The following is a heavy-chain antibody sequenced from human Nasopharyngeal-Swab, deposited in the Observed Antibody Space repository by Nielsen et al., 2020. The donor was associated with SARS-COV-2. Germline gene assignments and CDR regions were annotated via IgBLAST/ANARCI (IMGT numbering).Heavy chain of an antibody. Sequence: GESLKISCAASGFTFSSYAMHWVRQAPGKGLEWVAVISYDGSNKYYADSVKGRFTISRDNSKNTLYLQMNSLRAEDTAVYYCARGQNGQQLVPSYCYYGMDVWGQGTTVTVSS. J-gene: IGHJ6*02. CDR1: GFTFSSYA. V-gene: IGHV3-30*04. D-gene: IGHD6-13*01. CDR2: ISYDGSNK. CDR3: ARGQNGQQLVPSYCYYGMDV.